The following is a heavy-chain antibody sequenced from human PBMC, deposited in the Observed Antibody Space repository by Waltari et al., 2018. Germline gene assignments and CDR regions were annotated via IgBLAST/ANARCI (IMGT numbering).Heavy chain of an antibody. D-gene: IGHD5-12*01. CDR1: GGSIPCARHY. CDR3: ATYIGASVGTASFDV. V-gene: IGHV4-39*01. J-gene: IGHJ3*01. CDR2: ISYSGTT. Sequence: QLQLQESGPGLVKPSETVSLTCSVSGGSIPCARHYWGWIRQPPGQGLEWIGTISYSGTTYNSPSLQSRVTISRDTSKNQLSLKLDSVTASDTAVYYCATYIGASVGTASFDVWGQGTMVTVSS.